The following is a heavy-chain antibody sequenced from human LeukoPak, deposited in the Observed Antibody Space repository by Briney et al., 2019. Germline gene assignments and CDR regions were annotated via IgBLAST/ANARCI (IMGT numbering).Heavy chain of an antibody. D-gene: IGHD4-17*01. CDR1: GFTFSSYA. J-gene: IGHJ5*02. CDR2: ISGSGGST. CDR3: AKTTRDFMTTVSNWFGP. V-gene: IGHV3-23*01. Sequence: GGSLRLSCAASGFTFSSYAMCWVRQAPGKGLEWVSTISGSGGSTYYADSVKGRFTISRDNSKNTVFLQMNSLRAEDTAIYYCAKTTRDFMTTVSNWFGPWGQGTLVTVSS.